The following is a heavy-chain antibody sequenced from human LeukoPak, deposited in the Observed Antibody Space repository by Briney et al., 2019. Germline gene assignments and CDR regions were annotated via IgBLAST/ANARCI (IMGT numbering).Heavy chain of an antibody. CDR1: GFTFSSYA. D-gene: IGHD6-13*01. V-gene: IGHV3-23*01. CDR2: ISGSGGST. CDR3: AKFVHRQQLDGGIDY. J-gene: IGHJ4*02. Sequence: PGGSLRLSCAASGFTFSSYAMSWVRQAPGKGLEWVSAISGSGGSTYYADSVKGRFTISRDNTKNTLYLQMNSLRAEDTAVYYCAKFVHRQQLDGGIDYWGQGTLVTVSS.